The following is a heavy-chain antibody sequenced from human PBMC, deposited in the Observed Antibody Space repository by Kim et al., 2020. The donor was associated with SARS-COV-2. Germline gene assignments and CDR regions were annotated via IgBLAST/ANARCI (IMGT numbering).Heavy chain of an antibody. V-gene: IGHV4-30-2*04. J-gene: IGHJ6*02. Sequence: NPSLKRRVTISVDTSKSQFSLKLGSVTAADTAVYCCGAGNLNYYYYGMDVWGQGTTVTVSS. D-gene: IGHD1-1*01. CDR3: GAGNLNYYYYGMDV.